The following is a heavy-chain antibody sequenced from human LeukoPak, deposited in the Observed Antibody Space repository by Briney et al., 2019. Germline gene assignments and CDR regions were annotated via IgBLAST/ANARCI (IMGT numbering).Heavy chain of an antibody. J-gene: IGHJ6*02. CDR3: VNYGDYGMDV. D-gene: IGHD3-10*01. CDR1: GFSFSSYI. Sequence: PGGSLRLSCSASGFSFSSYIMHWVRQAPGKGLEYVSAISSDGYNTYYAASVKGRFTISRDNSKNTLYLQMSRLRTEGTAVFYCVNYGDYGMDVWGHGTMVTVSS. CDR2: ISSDGYNT. V-gene: IGHV3-64D*09.